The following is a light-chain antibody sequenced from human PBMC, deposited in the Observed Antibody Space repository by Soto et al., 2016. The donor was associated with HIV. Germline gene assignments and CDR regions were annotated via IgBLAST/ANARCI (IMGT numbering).Light chain of an antibody. V-gene: IGLV3-21*03. CDR3: QVWDGSSDHPNWV. CDR2: NDS. J-gene: IGLJ3*02. CDR1: NIGGKN. Sequence: SYVLTQPPSVSVAPGKTASITCGGNNIGGKNVHWYQQRPGQAPVLVVSNDSHRPSGIPERFSGSNSGNTATLTISRVEAGDEADYYCQVWDGSSDHPNWVFGGGTRLTVL.